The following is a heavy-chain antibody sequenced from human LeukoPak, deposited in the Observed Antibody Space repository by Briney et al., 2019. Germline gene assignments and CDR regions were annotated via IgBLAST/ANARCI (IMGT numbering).Heavy chain of an antibody. CDR3: AKGKFHLRPGDAFDI. CDR2: ISWNSGSI. J-gene: IGHJ3*02. D-gene: IGHD5/OR15-5a*01. CDR1: GFTFDDYA. V-gene: IGHV3-9*01. Sequence: HPGRSLRLSCAAFGFTFDDYAMHWVRQAPGKGLEWVSGISWNSGSIGYADSVKGRFTISRDNAKNSLYLQMNSLRAEDTALYYCAKGKFHLRPGDAFDIWGQGTMVTVSS.